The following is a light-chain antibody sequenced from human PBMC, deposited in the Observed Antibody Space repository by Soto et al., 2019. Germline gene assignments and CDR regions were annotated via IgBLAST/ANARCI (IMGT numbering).Light chain of an antibody. CDR3: QLRSNWPPTWT. CDR1: QSISNY. Sequence: EIVLTQSPATLSLSPGERATLSCRASQSISNYLAWYQHKPGQAPRLLIYDASSRATGIPARFGGSGSGTDFTLTISSLEPEDVAVYFCQLRSNWPPTWTFGQGTKVEVK. J-gene: IGKJ1*01. CDR2: DAS. V-gene: IGKV3-11*01.